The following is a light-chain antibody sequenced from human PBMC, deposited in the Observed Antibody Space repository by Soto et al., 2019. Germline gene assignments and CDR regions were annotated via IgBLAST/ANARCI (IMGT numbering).Light chain of an antibody. CDR1: KSVGTN. J-gene: IGKJ4*01. V-gene: IGKV3-11*01. CDR3: QQRGSWPLT. Sequence: VLTQSPATLSLFPGERAILSCGASKSVGTNLAWYQQKPGQAPRLLIYDASTRATGVPGRFSGSGSETDFTLTITSLEPEDFALYYCQQRGSWPLTFGGGTKVEIK. CDR2: DAS.